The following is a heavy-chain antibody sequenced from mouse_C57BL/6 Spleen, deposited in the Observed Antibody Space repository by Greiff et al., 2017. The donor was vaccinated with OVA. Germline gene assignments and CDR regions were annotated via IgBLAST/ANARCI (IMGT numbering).Heavy chain of an antibody. Sequence: DVKLVESEGGLVQPGSSMKLSCTASGFTFSDYYMAWVRQVPEKGLEWVANINYDGSSTYYLDSLKSRFIISRDNAKNILYLQMSSLKSEDTATYYCAREAVFYYGSSSRYFDYWGQGTTLTVSS. CDR1: GFTFSDYY. J-gene: IGHJ2*01. CDR2: INYDGSST. V-gene: IGHV5-16*01. D-gene: IGHD1-1*01. CDR3: AREAVFYYGSSSRYFDY.